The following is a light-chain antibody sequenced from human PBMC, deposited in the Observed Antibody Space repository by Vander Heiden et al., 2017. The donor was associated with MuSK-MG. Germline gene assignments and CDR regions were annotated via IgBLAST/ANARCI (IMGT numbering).Light chain of an antibody. CDR2: EVI. CDR1: SSDVGDYHI. Sequence: QSALTQLPPASGSPGPPATISCTGTSSDVGDYHIVPWYREHPSKAPKLVIYEVIKRPAGVPDRFAGSEAGNTAALTVSGLQDDEDADYYCSSYAGIKNGIFGGGTKLTVL. CDR3: SSYAGIKNGI. J-gene: IGLJ2*01. V-gene: IGLV2-8*01.